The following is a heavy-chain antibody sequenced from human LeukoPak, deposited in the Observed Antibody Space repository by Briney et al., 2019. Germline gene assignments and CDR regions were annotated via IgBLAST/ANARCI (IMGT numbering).Heavy chain of an antibody. V-gene: IGHV4-34*01. D-gene: IGHD2-15*01. CDR2: INHSGST. J-gene: IGHJ4*02. Sequence: WIRQPPGKGLEXXGEINHSGSTNYTPSLKSRVTISVDTSKNQFSLKLSSVTAADTAFYYCAREDCSSGTCSHFDYWAQGTLVTVSS. CDR3: AREDCSSGTCSHFDY.